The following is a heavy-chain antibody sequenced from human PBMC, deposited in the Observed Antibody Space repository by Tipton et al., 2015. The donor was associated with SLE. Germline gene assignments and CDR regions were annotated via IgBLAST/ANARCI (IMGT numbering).Heavy chain of an antibody. V-gene: IGHV1-18*01. D-gene: IGHD3-10*01. J-gene: IGHJ1*01. CDR3: ARDDPDRRPGNRFQH. Sequence: QSGPEVKKPGSSVKVSCKASGGTFSRYAISWVRQAPGQGLEWMGWISAYNGNTNYAQKLQGRVTMTTDTSTSTAYMELRSLRSDDTAVYYCARDDPDRRPGNRFQHWGQGTLVTVSS. CDR2: ISAYNGNT. CDR1: GGTFSRYA.